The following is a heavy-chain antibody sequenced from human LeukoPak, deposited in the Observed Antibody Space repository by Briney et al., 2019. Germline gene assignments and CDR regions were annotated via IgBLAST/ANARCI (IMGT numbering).Heavy chain of an antibody. CDR2: IYYSGST. CDR1: GGSISSYY. D-gene: IGHD1-1*01. V-gene: IGHV4-59*01. Sequence: SETLSLTCTVSGGSISSYYWSWIRQPPGKGLEWVGYIYYSGSTNYNPSLKSRVTISVDTSKNQFSLKLSSVTAADTAVYYCARNWNGKDYYYYGMDVWGQGTTVTVSS. CDR3: ARNWNGKDYYYYGMDV. J-gene: IGHJ6*02.